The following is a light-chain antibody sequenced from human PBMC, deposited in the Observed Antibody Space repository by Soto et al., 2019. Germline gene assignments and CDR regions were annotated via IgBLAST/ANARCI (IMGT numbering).Light chain of an antibody. CDR2: KAS. CDR1: QSIDTW. J-gene: IGKJ1*01. CDR3: QQYISYRA. V-gene: IGKV1-5*03. Sequence: DIPMTQSPSTLSAPVGDTVTITSRASQSIDTWLAWHQQKPGRAPKLLISKASILESGVPSRFSGSGSGTDFTLTINGLQPDDFAIYYCQQYISYRAFGQGTKVDIK.